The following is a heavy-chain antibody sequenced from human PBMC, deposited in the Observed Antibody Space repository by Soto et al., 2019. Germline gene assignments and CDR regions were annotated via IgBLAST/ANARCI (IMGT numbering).Heavy chain of an antibody. J-gene: IGHJ4*02. V-gene: IGHV4-59*08. Sequence: SETLSLTCTVSGGSIRTYYWWWIRQPPGKGLEWIGDIYDSGSTNYNPSLKSRVTISLDKSKKQFSLKLSSVTAADTAVYSCATNVYGDYGFYWGRGTLVTVSS. D-gene: IGHD3-3*01. CDR2: IYDSGST. CDR3: ATNVYGDYGFY. CDR1: GGSIRTYY.